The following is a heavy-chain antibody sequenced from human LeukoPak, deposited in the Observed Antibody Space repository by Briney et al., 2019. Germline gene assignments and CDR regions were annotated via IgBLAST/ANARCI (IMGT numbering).Heavy chain of an antibody. CDR2: VYYTGNA. Sequence: SGTLSLTCAVSGDSISNHIYYWDWIRQTPGKGLEWIGAVYYTGNAYYNPSLKSRVTISVDTSDNRFSLHLSSVNAADTAIYYCARLRALSGHRGAFDIWGQGTLVTVSS. CDR1: GDSISNHIYY. D-gene: IGHD5/OR15-5a*01. CDR3: ARLRALSGHRGAFDI. J-gene: IGHJ3*02. V-gene: IGHV4-39*01.